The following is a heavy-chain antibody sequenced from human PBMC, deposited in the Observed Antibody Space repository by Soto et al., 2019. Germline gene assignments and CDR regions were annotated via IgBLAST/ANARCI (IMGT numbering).Heavy chain of an antibody. V-gene: IGHV3-23*01. J-gene: IGHJ4*02. CDR2: ISGSGGNT. CDR3: AKSITARPFDY. D-gene: IGHD6-6*01. Sequence: GGALRLSCTASGFTFRSYAMSWGRQAPGKGLEWVSAISGSGGNTYYADSVKGRFTISRDNSKNTLYLQMNSLRAEDTAVYYCAKSITARPFDYWGQGALVTVSS. CDR1: GFTFRSYA.